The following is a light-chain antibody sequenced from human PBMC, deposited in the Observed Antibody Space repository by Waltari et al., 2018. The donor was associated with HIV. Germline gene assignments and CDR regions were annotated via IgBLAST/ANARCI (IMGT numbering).Light chain of an antibody. CDR1: NSHIGTNY. J-gene: IGLJ3*02. CDR3: AAWDDILSGLV. Sequence: QSVLTQPPSASGTPGQRVTIPCSGSNSHIGTNYVYWYQQLPGTTPKLLIYRNGQRPSGVPDRFSGSKSGTSASLAISGLRSEDEAAYYCAAWDDILSGLVFGGGTKLTVL. CDR2: RNG. V-gene: IGLV1-47*01.